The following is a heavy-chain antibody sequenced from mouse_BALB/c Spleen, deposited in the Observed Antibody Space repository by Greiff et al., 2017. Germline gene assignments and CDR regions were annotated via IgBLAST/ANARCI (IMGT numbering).Heavy chain of an antibody. V-gene: IGHV5-6-2*01. D-gene: IGHD2-1*01. CDR2: INSNGGST. Sequence: EVQVVESGGGLVKLGGSLKLSCAASGFTFSSYYMSWVRQTPEKRLELVAAINSNGGSTYYPDTVKGRFTISRDNAKNTLYLQMSSLKSEDTALYYCARQRGNYGNYFAYWGQGTLVTVSA. J-gene: IGHJ3*01. CDR3: ARQRGNYGNYFAY. CDR1: GFTFSSYY.